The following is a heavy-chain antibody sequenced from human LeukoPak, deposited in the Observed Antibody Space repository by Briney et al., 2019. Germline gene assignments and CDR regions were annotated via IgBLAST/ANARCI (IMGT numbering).Heavy chain of an antibody. J-gene: IGHJ4*02. CDR3: ASGLRYFDLYY. CDR2: IYHSGST. Sequence: SETLSLTCTVSGYSISSGYYWGWIRQPPGKGLEWIGSIYHSGSTYYNPSLKSRVTISVDTSKNQFSLRLSSVTAADTAVYYCASGLRYFDLYYWGQGTLVTVSS. V-gene: IGHV4-38-2*02. CDR1: GYSISSGYY. D-gene: IGHD3-9*01.